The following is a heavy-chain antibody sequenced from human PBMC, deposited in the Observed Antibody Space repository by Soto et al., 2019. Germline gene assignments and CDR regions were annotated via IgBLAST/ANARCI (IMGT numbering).Heavy chain of an antibody. Sequence: QVQLQESGPGLVKPSQTLSLTCTVSGGSISSGGYYWSWIRQHPGKGLEWIGYTYYSGSTYYNPSLKSRVTISVDTSKNQFSLKLSSVTAADTAVYYCARDDYGGNSNYYGMDVWGQGTTVTVSS. J-gene: IGHJ6*02. CDR2: TYYSGST. CDR3: ARDDYGGNSNYYGMDV. D-gene: IGHD4-17*01. CDR1: GGSISSGGYY. V-gene: IGHV4-31*03.